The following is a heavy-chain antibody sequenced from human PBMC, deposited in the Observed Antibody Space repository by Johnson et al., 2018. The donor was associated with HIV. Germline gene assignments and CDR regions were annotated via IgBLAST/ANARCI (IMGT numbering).Heavy chain of an antibody. D-gene: IGHD2/OR15-2a*01. V-gene: IGHV3-74*01. CDR3: AKDLSYPKTRAFDI. CDR1: GFTFSSYW. J-gene: IGHJ3*02. Sequence: VQLVESGGGLVQPGGSLRLSCAASGFTFSSYWMHWVRQAPGKGLVWVSRINSDGSSTRYADSVKGRFTISRDNSKNTLYLQMYSLRAEDTAVYYCAKDLSYPKTRAFDIWGQGTMVTVSS. CDR2: INSDGSST.